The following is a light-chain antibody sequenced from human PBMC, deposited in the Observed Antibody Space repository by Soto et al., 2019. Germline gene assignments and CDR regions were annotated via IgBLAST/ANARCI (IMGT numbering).Light chain of an antibody. V-gene: IGLV2-11*01. CDR1: SSDVGGYNY. CDR3: CSYAGSYSYV. J-gene: IGLJ1*01. CDR2: DVS. Sequence: QSALTQPRSVSGSPGQAVTISCTGTSSDVGGYNYVSWYQQHPGKAPKLMIYDVSKRPSGVPDRFSGSKSGNTASLTISGLQCEDEADYYCCSYAGSYSYVFGTGTKGTVL.